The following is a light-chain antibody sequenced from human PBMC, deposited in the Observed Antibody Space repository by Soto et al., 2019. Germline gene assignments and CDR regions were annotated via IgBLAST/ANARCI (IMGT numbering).Light chain of an antibody. CDR2: GNR. J-gene: IGLJ1*01. V-gene: IGLV1-40*01. CDR1: SSNLGAGYD. Sequence: QSVLTQPPSVSGAPGQRVTISCTGNSSNLGAGYDVHWYQQLPGAAPKLVIFGNRNRPSGVPERFSGSKSGTSASLAITGLQAEDEADYYCCAYAGGDHLFVFGAGTKLTVL. CDR3: CAYAGGDHLFV.